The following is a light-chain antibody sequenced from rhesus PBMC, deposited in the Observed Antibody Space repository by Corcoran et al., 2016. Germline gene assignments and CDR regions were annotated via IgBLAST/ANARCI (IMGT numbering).Light chain of an antibody. CDR3: QQYSSSPT. J-gene: IGKJ3*01. V-gene: IGKV1-22*01. Sequence: DIQMTQSPSSLSASVGDTVTITCRASQSISSWLAWYQQKPGKAPNLLIYKASSLQSGVPSRFRGSGSGTDVTLTISSLQSEDFATYYCQQYSSSPTFGPGTKLDIK. CDR2: KAS. CDR1: QSISSW.